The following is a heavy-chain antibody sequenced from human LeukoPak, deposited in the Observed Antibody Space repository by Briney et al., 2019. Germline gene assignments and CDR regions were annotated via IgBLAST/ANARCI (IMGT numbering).Heavy chain of an antibody. J-gene: IGHJ6*02. CDR1: GYTFTSYG. CDR2: ISAYNGNT. D-gene: IGHD3-10*01. V-gene: IGHV1-18*01. Sequence: ASVKVSCKASGYTFTSYGISWVRQAPGQGLERMGWISAYNGNTNYAQKLQGRVTMTTDTSTSTAYMELRSLRSDDTAVYYRARGNYGRRYYYYGMDVWGQGTTVTVSS. CDR3: ARGNYGRRYYYYGMDV.